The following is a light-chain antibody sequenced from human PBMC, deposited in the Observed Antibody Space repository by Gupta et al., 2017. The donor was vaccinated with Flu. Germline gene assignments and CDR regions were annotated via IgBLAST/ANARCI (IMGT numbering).Light chain of an antibody. J-gene: IGLJ3*02. CDR3: PSWGADHCV. CDR1: GDHNYYA. V-gene: IGLV4-69*01. Sequence: QLVLTQSPSASASLGASVKLTCTLSGDHNYYAIAWHQQQPDKGPRFLMKVNSYGGHNQADGVPDRFYGSSSGTARYPNTSSLQSEDEAYYYCPSWGADHCVFGGGTRLTVL. CDR2: VNSYGGH.